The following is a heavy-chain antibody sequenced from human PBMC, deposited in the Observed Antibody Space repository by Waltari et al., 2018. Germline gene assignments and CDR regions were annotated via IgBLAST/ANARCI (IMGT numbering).Heavy chain of an antibody. V-gene: IGHV3-9*01. CDR2: ISWNSGKT. CDR3: AKKRTTYYDTSGGAFFDS. CDR1: GLPFQNYA. Sequence: EVQLVESGGDLVQPGRSLRLSWAASGLPFQNYAMQWVRQTPGKGLEWVSGISWNSGKTAYADSVKGRFTISRDTATNSVYLQMNSLRPEDTALYYCAKKRTTYYDTSGGAFFDSWGQGTLVTVSS. D-gene: IGHD3-22*01. J-gene: IGHJ4*02.